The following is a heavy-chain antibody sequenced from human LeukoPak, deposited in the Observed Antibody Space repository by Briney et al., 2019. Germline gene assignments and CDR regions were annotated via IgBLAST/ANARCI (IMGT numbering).Heavy chain of an antibody. D-gene: IGHD2-21*02. CDR3: TRDIGDFVSDF. Sequence: SEALSLTCTVSGGSIGSGYYWAWIRQPPGKGLEWIGSIHYGGTTHYNPSLQSRVTISADTSKNQFALDLRSVTAADTAVYYCTRDIGDFVSDFWGQGTLVTVSS. CDR2: IHYGGTT. J-gene: IGHJ4*02. V-gene: IGHV4-39*02. CDR1: GGSIGSGYY.